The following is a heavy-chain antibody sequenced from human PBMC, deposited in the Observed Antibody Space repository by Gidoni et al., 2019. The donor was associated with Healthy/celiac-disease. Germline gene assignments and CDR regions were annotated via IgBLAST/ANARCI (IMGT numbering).Heavy chain of an antibody. CDR3: AKLRGSGGYYFDY. J-gene: IGHJ4*02. D-gene: IGHD6-25*01. CDR2: INWDGVNT. Sequence: EVQLVESGGVVVQPGGSLRLSCAASGFTFDDYTMHWVRQAPGKGLEWVSLINWDGVNTYYADSVKGRFTISRDNSKNSLYLQMNSLRTEDTALYYCAKLRGSGGYYFDYWGQGTLVTVSS. V-gene: IGHV3-43*01. CDR1: GFTFDDYT.